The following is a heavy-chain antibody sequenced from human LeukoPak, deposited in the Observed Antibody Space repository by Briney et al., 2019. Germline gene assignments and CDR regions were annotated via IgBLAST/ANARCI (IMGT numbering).Heavy chain of an antibody. CDR1: GFTFSSYS. Sequence: GGSLRLSCAASGFTFSSYSMNWVRQAPGKGLEWVSSISSSSSYIYYADSVKGRFTISRDNAKNSLYLQMNSLRAEDTATYYCAKDRENGNKIWDAFDIWGQGTMVTVSS. CDR2: ISSSSSYI. D-gene: IGHD1-26*01. J-gene: IGHJ3*02. CDR3: AKDRENGNKIWDAFDI. V-gene: IGHV3-21*04.